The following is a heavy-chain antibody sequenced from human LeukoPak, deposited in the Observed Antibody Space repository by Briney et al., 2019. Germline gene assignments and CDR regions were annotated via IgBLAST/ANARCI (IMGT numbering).Heavy chain of an antibody. Sequence: PSETLSLTCTVSGXSISFYYWSWIRQPPGKGLEWIGYIYYSGSTNYNPSLKSRVTISVDTSKNQFSLKLSSVTAADTAVYYCARGSGSYSNWFDPWGQGTLVTVSS. J-gene: IGHJ5*02. D-gene: IGHD3-10*01. V-gene: IGHV4-59*08. CDR3: ARGSGSYSNWFDP. CDR1: GXSISFYY. CDR2: IYYSGST.